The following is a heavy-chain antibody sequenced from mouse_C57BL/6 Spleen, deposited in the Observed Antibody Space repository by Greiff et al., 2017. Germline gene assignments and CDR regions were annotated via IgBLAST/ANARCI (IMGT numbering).Heavy chain of an antibody. J-gene: IGHJ4*01. V-gene: IGHV1-5*01. Sequence: EVQLQQSGTVLARPGASVKMSCKTSGYTFTSYWMHWVTQRPGQGLEWIGAISPGNSDTSYNQKFKGKAKLTAVTSASTADMELSSLTNEDSAVYYCTREPHGDAMDYWGQGTSVTVSS. CDR3: TREPHGDAMDY. CDR2: ISPGNSDT. CDR1: GYTFTSYW.